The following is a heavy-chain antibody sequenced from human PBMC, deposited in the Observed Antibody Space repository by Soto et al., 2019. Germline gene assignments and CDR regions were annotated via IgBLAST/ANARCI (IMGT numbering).Heavy chain of an antibody. CDR1: GFTFSSYS. CDR3: ARPSKSCSGGSCPSGYFDL. J-gene: IGHJ2*01. V-gene: IGHV3-48*02. CDR2: LSSSSSTI. Sequence: EVQLVESGGGLVQPGGSLRLSCAASGFTFSSYSMNWVRQAPGKGLEWVSYLSSSSSTIYYADSVKGRFTISRDNAQNSLYLQMNILRDEDAAVSYCARPSKSCSGGSCPSGYFDLWGRGTLVTVSS. D-gene: IGHD2-15*01.